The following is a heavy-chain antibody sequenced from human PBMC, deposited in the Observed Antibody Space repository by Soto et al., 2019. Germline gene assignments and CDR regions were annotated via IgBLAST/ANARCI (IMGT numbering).Heavy chain of an antibody. J-gene: IGHJ4*02. D-gene: IGHD6-13*01. CDR1: GGSLSSSSYY. CDR3: ASTITAAGILDFDY. CDR2: IYYSGST. V-gene: IGHV4-39*01. Sequence: PSETLSLTCTVSGGSLSSSSYYWGWIRPPPGKGLEWIGSIYYSGSTYYNPSLKSRVTISVDTSKNQFSLKLSSVTAADTAVYYCASTITAAGILDFDYWGQGTLVTVSS.